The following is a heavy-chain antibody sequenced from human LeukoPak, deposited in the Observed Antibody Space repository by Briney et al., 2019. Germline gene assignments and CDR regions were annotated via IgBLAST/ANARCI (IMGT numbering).Heavy chain of an antibody. CDR2: INHSGST. Sequence: SETLSLTCAVYGGSFSGYYWSWIRQPPGKGLEWIGEINHSGSTNYNPSLKSRVSMSLDTSKNHFSLRLTSVTAADTGVYFCARAEGAASHIWGQGTMVSVSS. CDR1: GGSFSGYY. J-gene: IGHJ3*02. CDR3: ARAEGAASHI. V-gene: IGHV4-34*01. D-gene: IGHD3-16*01.